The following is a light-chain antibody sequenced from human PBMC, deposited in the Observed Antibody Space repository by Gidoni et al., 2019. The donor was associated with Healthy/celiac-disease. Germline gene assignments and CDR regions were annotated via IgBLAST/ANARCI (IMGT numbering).Light chain of an antibody. V-gene: IGKV1-39*01. J-gene: IGKJ2*01. CDR1: QGISRY. CDR3: QQSYSTPYT. CDR2: AAS. Sequence: DSQMTQSPSSLSASVGDRVTITCRESQGISRYLNWYQQKSGKAPKLLNSAASSLEIGVPSRFSGSGSGADFTVTISSLQPEDFATYFCQQSYSTPYTFGQGTKLEIK.